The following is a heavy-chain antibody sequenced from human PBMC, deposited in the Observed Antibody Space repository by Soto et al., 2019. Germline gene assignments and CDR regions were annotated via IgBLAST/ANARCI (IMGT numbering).Heavy chain of an antibody. CDR1: GFTFDDYA. CDR3: AKDIATYDSSGYYYYYYGMDV. CDR2: ISGDGGST. V-gene: IGHV3-43*02. J-gene: IGHJ6*02. Sequence: GGSLRLSCAASGFTFDDYAMYWVRQAPGKGLEWVSLISGDGGSTYYADSVKGRFTISRDNSKNSLYLQMNSLRTEDTALYYCAKDIATYDSSGYYYYYYGMDVWGQGTTVTVSS. D-gene: IGHD3-22*01.